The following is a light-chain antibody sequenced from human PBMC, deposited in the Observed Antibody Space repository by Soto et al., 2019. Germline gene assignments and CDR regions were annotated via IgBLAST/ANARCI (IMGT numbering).Light chain of an antibody. CDR1: QSVSSSY. V-gene: IGKV3-20*01. CDR3: QQYGTSLST. J-gene: IGKJ4*01. Sequence: EIVLTQSPGTLSLSPGERATLSCRASQSVSSSYLAWYQQQPGQAPRLLIYGASTRATGIPDRFSGSGSGTDFTLTISRLEPEDFAVDYCQQYGTSLSTFGGGTKVEIK. CDR2: GAS.